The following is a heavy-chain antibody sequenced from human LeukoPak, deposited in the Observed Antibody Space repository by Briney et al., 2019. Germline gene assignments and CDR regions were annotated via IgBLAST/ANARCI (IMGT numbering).Heavy chain of an antibody. V-gene: IGHV3-7*03. CDR3: ANDYGVY. CDR1: GFTFSSYW. J-gene: IGHJ4*02. Sequence: PGGSLRLSCAASGFTFSSYWMSWVRQPPGKGLEWVAKIKQDGSEKYYVDSVKGRFTISRDNSKNTLYLQMNSLRAEDTAVYYCANDYGVYWGQGTLVTVSS. D-gene: IGHD4-17*01. CDR2: IKQDGSEK.